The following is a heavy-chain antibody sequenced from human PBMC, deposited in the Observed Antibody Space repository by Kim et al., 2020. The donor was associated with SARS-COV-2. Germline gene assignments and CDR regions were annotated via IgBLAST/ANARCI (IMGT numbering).Heavy chain of an antibody. CDR2: ISGSGTGHVA. D-gene: IGHD3-3*01. CDR3: ANQFWSLDV. V-gene: IGHV3-23*01. J-gene: IGHJ3*01. Sequence: GGSLRLSCAASGFTFSTYGLSWVRQPPGKGLEWVSSISGSGTGHVANYGASVRGRFTISRDNSKDTVYLQINSLRVEDTAVYYCANQFWSLDVWGQGTMV. CDR1: GFTFSTYG.